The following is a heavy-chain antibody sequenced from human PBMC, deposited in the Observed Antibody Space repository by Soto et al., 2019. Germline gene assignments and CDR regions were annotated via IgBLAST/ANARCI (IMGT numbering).Heavy chain of an antibody. CDR2: IYYSGST. D-gene: IGHD3-10*01. Sequence: QVQLQESGPGLVKPSQPLSLTCTVSGGSISSGDYYWSWIRQPPGKGLEWIGNIYYSGSTYYNPTLKSRVTISIATSKNQFSLKLSSVTAADTAVYYCASRKSSPYFDYWGQGTLVTVSS. CDR3: ASRKSSPYFDY. J-gene: IGHJ4*02. V-gene: IGHV4-30-4*01. CDR1: GGSISSGDYY.